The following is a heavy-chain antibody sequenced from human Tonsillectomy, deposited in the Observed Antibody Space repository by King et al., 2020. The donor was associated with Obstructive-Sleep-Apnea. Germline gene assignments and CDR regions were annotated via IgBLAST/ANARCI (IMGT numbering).Heavy chain of an antibody. Sequence: VQLQESGPGLVKPSETLSLTCTVSGGSVSSGRYYWSWIRQPPGEGLEWIGYIYYSGSTNYNPSLKSRGTISVETSKNKFSRKLSSVTAAVTAVYYCGRVRERDSQYYYYYCMDVWGQGTTVTVSS. CDR2: IYYSGST. V-gene: IGHV4-61*01. CDR1: GGSVSSGRYY. D-gene: IGHD5-24*01. J-gene: IGHJ6*02. CDR3: GRVRERDSQYYYYYCMDV.